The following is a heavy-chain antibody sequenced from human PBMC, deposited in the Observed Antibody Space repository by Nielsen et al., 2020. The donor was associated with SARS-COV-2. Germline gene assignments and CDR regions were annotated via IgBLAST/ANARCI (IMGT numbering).Heavy chain of an antibody. CDR3: AKTETEGSSAFDI. CDR2: IYPGDSDT. Sequence: KVSCKGSGYSFTSYWIGWVRQMPGKGLEWMGIIYPGDSDTRYSPTFQGQVTISADKSISTAYLQWSSLKASDTAMYYCAKTETEGSSAFDIWGQGTMVTVSS. CDR1: GYSFTSYW. V-gene: IGHV5-51*01. J-gene: IGHJ3*02.